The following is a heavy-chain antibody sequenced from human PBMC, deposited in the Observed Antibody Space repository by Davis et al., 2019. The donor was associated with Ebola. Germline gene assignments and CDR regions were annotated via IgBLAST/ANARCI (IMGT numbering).Heavy chain of an antibody. CDR2: IYYSGST. CDR1: GGSISSGGYY. D-gene: IGHD3-3*01. Sequence: PSETLSLTCTVSGGSISSGGYYWSWIRQPPGKGLEWIGSIYYSGSTYYNPSLKSRVTISVDTSKNQFSLKLSSVTAADTAVYYCASQTPLYYDFWSGYRSYWYFDLWGRGTLVTVSS. V-gene: IGHV4-39*01. J-gene: IGHJ2*01. CDR3: ASQTPLYYDFWSGYRSYWYFDL.